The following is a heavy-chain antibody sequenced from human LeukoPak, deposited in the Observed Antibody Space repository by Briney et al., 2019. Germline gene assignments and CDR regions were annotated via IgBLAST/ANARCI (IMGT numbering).Heavy chain of an antibody. CDR1: GFTFSSSA. V-gene: IGHV3-23*01. Sequence: GGSLRLSCAASGFTFSSSAMSWVRQAPGKGLEWVSSISGSGGSPYYADSVKGRFTISRDNSKNTLYLQMNSLRAEDTAVYYCARVYGDYVDYWGQGTLATVSS. J-gene: IGHJ4*02. CDR2: ISGSGGSP. CDR3: ARVYGDYVDY. D-gene: IGHD4-17*01.